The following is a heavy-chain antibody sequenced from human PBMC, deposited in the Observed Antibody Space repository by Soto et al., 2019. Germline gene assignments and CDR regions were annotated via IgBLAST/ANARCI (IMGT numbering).Heavy chain of an antibody. J-gene: IGHJ6*02. D-gene: IGHD2-15*01. CDR2: IYYSGTT. CDR1: DGSISSSKYF. Sequence: KTSETLSLTCTVSDGSISSSKYFWGWFRQPPGKGLEWIANIYYSGTTFYNPSLKSRITISVDTSKNQFSLKLTSVTAADTAIYYCARHAGGGRFYYGMDVWGQGTTVTVSS. V-gene: IGHV4-39*01. CDR3: ARHAGGGRFYYGMDV.